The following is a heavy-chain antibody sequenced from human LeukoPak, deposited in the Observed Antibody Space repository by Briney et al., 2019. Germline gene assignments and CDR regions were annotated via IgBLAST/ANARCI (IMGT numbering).Heavy chain of an antibody. CDR3: AHRGAPTGILDY. D-gene: IGHD1-26*01. J-gene: IGHJ4*02. CDR1: GFSLSTSGVS. Sequence: SGPTLVEPTQTLTLTCTFSGFSLSTSGVSVGWIRQPPGKAPEWLALIYWDDDKRYSPSLKSRLTITKDTSKNQVVLTMTNMDPVDTATYYCAHRGAPTGILDYWGQGTLVTVSS. V-gene: IGHV2-5*02. CDR2: IYWDDDK.